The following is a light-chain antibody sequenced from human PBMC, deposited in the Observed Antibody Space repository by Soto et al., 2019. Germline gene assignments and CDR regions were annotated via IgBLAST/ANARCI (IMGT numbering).Light chain of an antibody. V-gene: IGLV2-14*01. J-gene: IGLJ1*01. Sequence: QSALTQPASVSGSPGQSITISCTGTSSDVGRYDYVSWYQQYPGKAPKLIIYEVTHRPSGVSHRFSGSKSGNTASLTISGLLAEDEADYYCTSYTSTSTYVFGTGTKLTVL. CDR3: TSYTSTSTYV. CDR2: EVT. CDR1: SSDVGRYDY.